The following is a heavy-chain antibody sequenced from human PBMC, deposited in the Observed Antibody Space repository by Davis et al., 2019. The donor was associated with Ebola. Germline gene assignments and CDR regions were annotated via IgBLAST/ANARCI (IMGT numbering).Heavy chain of an antibody. D-gene: IGHD3-10*01. Sequence: AASVKVSCKASGYTFTSYDINWVRQATGQGLEWMGWMNPNSGNTGYAQKFQGRVTMTRNTSISTAYMELSSLRSEDTAVYYCARAALVQGLTGNWFDPWGQGTLATVSS. CDR3: ARAALVQGLTGNWFDP. J-gene: IGHJ5*02. CDR2: MNPNSGNT. CDR1: GYTFTSYD. V-gene: IGHV1-8*01.